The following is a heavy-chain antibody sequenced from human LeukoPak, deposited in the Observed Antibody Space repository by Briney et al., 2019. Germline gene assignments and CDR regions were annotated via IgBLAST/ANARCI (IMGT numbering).Heavy chain of an antibody. CDR2: ISGSGGST. V-gene: IGHV3-23*01. CDR3: AKGLYYYLFDY. J-gene: IGHJ4*02. D-gene: IGHD3-10*01. Sequence: GGSLRLSCAASGFTFSSYAMSWVRQAPGKGLEWVSAISGSGGSTYYADSVKGRFTISRDNSKNTLYLQMNGLRAEDTAVYYRAKGLYYYLFDYWGQGTLVTVSS. CDR1: GFTFSSYA.